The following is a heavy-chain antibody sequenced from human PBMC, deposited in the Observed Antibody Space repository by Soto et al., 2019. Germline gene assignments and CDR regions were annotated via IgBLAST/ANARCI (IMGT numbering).Heavy chain of an antibody. J-gene: IGHJ3*02. V-gene: IGHV1-3*01. CDR1: GYIFTAYA. CDR3: ARDLGGSSLDI. CDR2: INAGNGNT. Sequence: ASVKVSCKASGYIFTAYAIHWVRQAPGQSLEWMGWINAGNGNTRYSQKFQGRVTITADKSTSTAYMELSSLRSEDTAVYYCARDLGGSSLDIWGQGTMVTVSS. D-gene: IGHD2-15*01.